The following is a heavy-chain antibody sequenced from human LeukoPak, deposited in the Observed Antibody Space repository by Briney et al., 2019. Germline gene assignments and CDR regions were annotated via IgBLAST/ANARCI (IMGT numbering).Heavy chain of an antibody. CDR3: ARPGVLRFLEWLLPDTLTYYMDV. Sequence: PGGSLRLSCVASGFTFTNYAMSWVRQPPGKGLEWVSAISATRGNTYYADSVQGRFSISRDNSKNTLYLQMNSLRAEDTAVYYCARPGVLRFLEWLLPDTLTYYMDVWGKGTTVTVSS. CDR2: ISATRGNT. D-gene: IGHD3-3*01. V-gene: IGHV3-23*01. J-gene: IGHJ6*03. CDR1: GFTFTNYA.